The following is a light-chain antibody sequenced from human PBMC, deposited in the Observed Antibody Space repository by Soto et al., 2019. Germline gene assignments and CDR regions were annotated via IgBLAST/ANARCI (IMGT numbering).Light chain of an antibody. J-gene: IGLJ3*02. Sequence: QLVLTQSSSASASLGSSVKLTCTLSSGHSNYIIAWHQHQPGKAPRYLMKLEGSGSYNKGSGVPDRFSGSSSGADRYLTISNLQFDDEADYYCETWDSNSWVFGGGTQLTVL. CDR1: SGHSNYI. V-gene: IGLV4-60*02. CDR3: ETWDSNSWV. CDR2: LEGSGSY.